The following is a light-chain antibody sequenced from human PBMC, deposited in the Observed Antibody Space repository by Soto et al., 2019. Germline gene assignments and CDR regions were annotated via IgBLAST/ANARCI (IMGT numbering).Light chain of an antibody. CDR3: QQYNNGTPIT. V-gene: IGKV3-15*01. CDR1: QSVSSN. CDR2: VAS. Sequence: VVTQFLSTLSVSQGERAILSCRASQSVSSNLAWYQQKPGQAPRLLIYVASTRASGIPARFSGSGSGTKFTLTISSPQHPEFAGYYYQQYNNGTPITFGQGTRLENK. J-gene: IGKJ5*01.